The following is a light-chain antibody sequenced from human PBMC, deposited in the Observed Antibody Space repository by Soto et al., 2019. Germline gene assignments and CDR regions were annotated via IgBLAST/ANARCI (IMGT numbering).Light chain of an antibody. CDR1: QSLAYSDGNTY. CDR3: MHGTHWPPYT. Sequence: DVVMTQSPLSLPVTLGQPASISCRSSQSLAYSDGNTYLNWFQQRPVQSSRRLIYKVSNRDSGFPDRVSGRGSGTDFTLKFSRVEAEDVGVYYCMHGTHWPPYTFGQGTKLEIK. J-gene: IGKJ2*01. V-gene: IGKV2-30*01. CDR2: KVS.